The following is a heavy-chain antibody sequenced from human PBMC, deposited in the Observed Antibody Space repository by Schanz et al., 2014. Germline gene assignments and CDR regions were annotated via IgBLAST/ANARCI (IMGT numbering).Heavy chain of an antibody. J-gene: IGHJ5*02. Sequence: QMQLQGSGPGLVKPSETLSLTCAVSGGSISTYYWSWVRQPPGKGLEWLAYVYYTGGANYNPSLRSRPTRSGEPSKNQSPRGWGSLTAADTAVYYCARLGSPHCRTSNCHYDWFGPWDQGTLVTVSS. D-gene: IGHD2-15*01. CDR1: GGSISTYY. CDR2: VYYTGGA. CDR3: ARLGSPHCRTSNCHYDWFGP. V-gene: IGHV4-59*08.